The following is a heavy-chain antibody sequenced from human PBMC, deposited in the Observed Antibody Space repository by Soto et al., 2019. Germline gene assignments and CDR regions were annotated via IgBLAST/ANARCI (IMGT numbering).Heavy chain of an antibody. V-gene: IGHV1-18*01. CDR3: ARGGQWDFLSDY. CDR2: ISAYNGNT. J-gene: IGHJ4*02. CDR1: GYSFTRYY. D-gene: IGHD1-26*01. Sequence: QVQLVQSGAEVKKPGASVKVSCKASGYSFTRYYINWVRQAPGQGFEWMGWISAYNGNTHYEEKLQGRVTLTTDTSTSTAYMELRSLRSDDTAVYFCARGGQWDFLSDYWGQGTLVTVSS.